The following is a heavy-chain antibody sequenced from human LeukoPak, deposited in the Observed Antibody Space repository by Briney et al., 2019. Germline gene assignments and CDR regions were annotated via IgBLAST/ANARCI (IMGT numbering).Heavy chain of an antibody. Sequence: QTGGSLRLSCAASGFTFGSYGMHWVRQAPGKGLEWLAVIWYDGSHKYYADSVKGRFTISRDNSKNTLYLQINSLRAEDTAVYYCARDQLSIDYWGQGTLVTVSS. CDR3: ARDQLSIDY. J-gene: IGHJ4*02. V-gene: IGHV3-33*01. CDR2: IWYDGSHK. D-gene: IGHD1-1*01. CDR1: GFTFGSYG.